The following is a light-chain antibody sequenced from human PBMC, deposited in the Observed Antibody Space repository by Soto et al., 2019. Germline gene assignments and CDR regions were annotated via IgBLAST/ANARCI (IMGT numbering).Light chain of an antibody. CDR1: QSISYY. CDR3: QQSYSTPRT. CDR2: AAS. Sequence: DIQMTQSPSSLSASVGDRVTITCRVSQSISYYLNWYQQKPGKAPKLLISAASSLQSGVPSRFSGSGSGTDFTLTISSLQPEDFATYTCQQSYSTPRTFGQGTKLEIK. V-gene: IGKV1-39*01. J-gene: IGKJ2*01.